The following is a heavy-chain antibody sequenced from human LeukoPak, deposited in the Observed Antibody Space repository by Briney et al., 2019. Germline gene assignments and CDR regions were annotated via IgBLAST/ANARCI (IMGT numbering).Heavy chain of an antibody. CDR1: GYSISSGYY. CDR3: ARGSADDFWSGYSPNWFDP. J-gene: IGHJ5*02. Sequence: SETLSLTCAVSGYSISSGYYWGWIRQPPGKGLEWIGSIYHSGSTYYNPSLKSRVTISVDTSKNQFSLKLSSVTAADTAVYYCARGSADDFWSGYSPNWFDPGGQGTLVTVSS. V-gene: IGHV4-38-2*01. D-gene: IGHD3-3*01. CDR2: IYHSGST.